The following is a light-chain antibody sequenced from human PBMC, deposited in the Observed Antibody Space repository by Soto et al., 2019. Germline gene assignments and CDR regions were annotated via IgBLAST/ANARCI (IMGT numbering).Light chain of an antibody. CDR1: SSNIGAGYD. Sequence: QSALTPPPSVSGAPGQRVTISCTGSSSNIGAGYDVHWYQQLPGTAPKLLIYGNSNRPSGVPDRVSGSKSGTSASLAITGLQAEDEADYYCQSYDSSLSGSNVFGTGTKVTVL. CDR2: GNS. J-gene: IGLJ1*01. CDR3: QSYDSSLSGSNV. V-gene: IGLV1-40*01.